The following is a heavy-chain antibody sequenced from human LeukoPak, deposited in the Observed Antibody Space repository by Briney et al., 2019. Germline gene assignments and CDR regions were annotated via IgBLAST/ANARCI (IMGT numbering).Heavy chain of an antibody. CDR3: ARGRGSYYSTPFDY. D-gene: IGHD1-26*01. CDR1: GGTFCNYA. CDR2: IIPIIGTA. J-gene: IGHJ4*02. V-gene: IGHV1-69*05. Sequence: AAVKVSCKASGGTFCNYAISWVRPAPGQGLEWMGGIIPIIGTANYAHKFHGRVTITTDESTSTAYMKTSRPRYVDTAVYFCARGRGSYYSTPFDYWGQGTLVNVSS.